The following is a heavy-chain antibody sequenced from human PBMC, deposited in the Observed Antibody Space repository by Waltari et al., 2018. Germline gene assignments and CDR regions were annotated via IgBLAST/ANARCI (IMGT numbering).Heavy chain of an antibody. J-gene: IGHJ3*02. CDR3: ARETEDLNAFDM. Sequence: EVQLVETGGGLIQPEGSLRLSCAASGVTVSRSQMNWVRQAPGKGLEWVSVLYRGGNTYYADSVKGRFTISRDNSKNILYLQMNSLRAEDTAVYYCARETEDLNAFDMWGQGTMVTVSS. CDR1: GVTVSRSQ. CDR2: LYRGGNT. V-gene: IGHV3-53*02.